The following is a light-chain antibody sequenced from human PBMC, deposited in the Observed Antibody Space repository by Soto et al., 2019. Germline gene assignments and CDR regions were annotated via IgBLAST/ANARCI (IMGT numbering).Light chain of an antibody. CDR3: CSYAGSSTVV. Sequence: QSALTQPASVSGSPGQSITISCTGTSSDVGSYNLVSWYQQHPGKAPKLMIYEGSKRPSGGSNRFSGSKSGNTASLTISGLQAEDEADYYCCSYAGSSTVVFRGGTKLTVL. J-gene: IGLJ2*01. CDR2: EGS. V-gene: IGLV2-23*01. CDR1: SSDVGSYNL.